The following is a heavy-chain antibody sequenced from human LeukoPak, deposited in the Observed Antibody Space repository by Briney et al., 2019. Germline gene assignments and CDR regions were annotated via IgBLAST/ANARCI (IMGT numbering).Heavy chain of an antibody. D-gene: IGHD1-1*01. CDR1: GGSFSGYY. CDR2: INHSGST. J-gene: IGHJ6*02. Sequence: SETLSLTCAVYGGSFSGYYWSWIRQPPGKGLEWIGEINHSGSTNYNPSLKSRVTISVGTSKNQFSLKLSSVTAADTAVYYCARSRSGGYYYYYGMDVWGQGTTVTVSS. CDR3: ARSRSGGYYYYYGMDV. V-gene: IGHV4-34*01.